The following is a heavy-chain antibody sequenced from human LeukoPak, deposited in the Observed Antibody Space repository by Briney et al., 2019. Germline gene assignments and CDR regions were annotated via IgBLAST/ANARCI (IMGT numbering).Heavy chain of an antibody. D-gene: IGHD1-26*01. CDR3: AKDGRIVGANVGDY. CDR2: ISYDGSNK. V-gene: IGHV3-30-3*01. Sequence: GGSLRLSCAASGFTFSSYAMHWVRQAPGKGLEWVAVISYDGSNKYYADSVKGRFTISRDNSKNTLYLQMNSLRAEDTAVYYCAKDGRIVGANVGDYWGQGTLVTVSS. J-gene: IGHJ4*02. CDR1: GFTFSSYA.